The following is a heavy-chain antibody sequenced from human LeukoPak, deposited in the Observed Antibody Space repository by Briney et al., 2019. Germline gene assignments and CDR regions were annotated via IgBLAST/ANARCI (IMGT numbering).Heavy chain of an antibody. V-gene: IGHV1-3*01. J-gene: IGHJ4*02. CDR2: IYAGNGNV. CDR3: ASGGPAAPFDY. Sequence: ASVKVSCKASGYTLSTYTMHWLRRAPGQRPEWMGCIYAGNGNVKYSQNFQARVTITRDTSANTAYLELSSLRSEDTAVYYCASGGPAAPFDYWGQGTLVTASS. CDR1: GYTLSTYT. D-gene: IGHD2-2*01.